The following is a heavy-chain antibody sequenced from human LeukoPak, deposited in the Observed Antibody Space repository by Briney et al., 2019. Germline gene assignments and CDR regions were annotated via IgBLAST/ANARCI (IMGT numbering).Heavy chain of an antibody. CDR2: TYYSGST. V-gene: IGHV4-59*08. CDR3: TRHKRWLQSPDAFDI. Sequence: SETLSLTCTVSGGPIRDFYWSWIRQPPGKGLEWVGYTYYSGSTSYNPSLKSRVAISVDMSKGQFSLELSSVTAADTAIYYCTRHKRWLQSPDAFDIWGQGTMVTVSS. J-gene: IGHJ3*02. CDR1: GGPIRDFY. D-gene: IGHD5-24*01.